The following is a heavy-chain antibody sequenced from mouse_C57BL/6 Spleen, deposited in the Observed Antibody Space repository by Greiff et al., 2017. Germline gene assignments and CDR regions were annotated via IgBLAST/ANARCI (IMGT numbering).Heavy chain of an antibody. CDR1: GFTFSDYY. V-gene: IGHV5-16*01. CDR2: INYDGSST. J-gene: IGHJ4*01. Sequence: EVMLVESEGGLVQPGSSMKLSCTASGFTFSDYYMAWVRQVPEKGLEWVANINYDGSSTYYLDSLKSRFIISRDNAKNILYLQMSSLKSEDTATYYCARGPLDAMDYWSQGTSVTVSS. CDR3: ARGPLDAMDY.